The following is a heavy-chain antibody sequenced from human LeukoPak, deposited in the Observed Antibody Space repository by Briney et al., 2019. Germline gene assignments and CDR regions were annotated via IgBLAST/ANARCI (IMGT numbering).Heavy chain of an antibody. CDR3: ARRVVVVTANDKSDAFDM. CDR1: GGSISTYY. V-gene: IGHV4-59*01. D-gene: IGHD2-15*01. CDR2: IYYTGST. Sequence: SETLSLTCTVSGGSISTYYWNWIRQPPGEGLEWIGYIYYTGSTKSNPSLKSRVTISLDTSKDQSSLNLSSVTAADTAVYYCARRVVVVTANDKSDAFDMWGQGTVVTVSS. J-gene: IGHJ3*02.